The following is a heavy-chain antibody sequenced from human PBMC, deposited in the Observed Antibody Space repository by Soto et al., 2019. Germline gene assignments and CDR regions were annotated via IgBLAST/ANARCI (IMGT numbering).Heavy chain of an antibody. Sequence: EVQLLESGGGLVQPGGSLRLSCAASGFTFSSYAMSWVRQAPGKGLEWVSGISGSGDSTYYADSVKGRFTISRDNSKNTLYLQMNSLRAEDTAVYYCAKGVPGIAVAGTGYFQHWGQGTLVTVPS. CDR1: GFTFSSYA. V-gene: IGHV3-23*01. CDR3: AKGVPGIAVAGTGYFQH. J-gene: IGHJ1*01. D-gene: IGHD6-19*01. CDR2: ISGSGDST.